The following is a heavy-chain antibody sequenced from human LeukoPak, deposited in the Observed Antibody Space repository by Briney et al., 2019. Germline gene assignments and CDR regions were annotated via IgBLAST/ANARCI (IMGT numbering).Heavy chain of an antibody. D-gene: IGHD4-23*01. CDR3: AQYPDYGGDYDALDI. J-gene: IGHJ3*02. Sequence: SGPTLVNPTQTLTLTCTFSGFSLSTSGMGVGWIRQPPEKALEWLAIIYWNDDRRYSPSLKSRLTIKKDTSKNQVVLTMTNMDPVDTATYYCAQYPDYGGDYDALDIWGHGTMVTVSS. CDR1: GFSLSTSGMG. V-gene: IGHV2-5*01. CDR2: IYWNDDR.